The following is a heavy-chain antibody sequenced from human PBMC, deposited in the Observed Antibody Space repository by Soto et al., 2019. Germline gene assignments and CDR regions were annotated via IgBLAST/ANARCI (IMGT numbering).Heavy chain of an antibody. CDR3: ARGRSVVGATALDY. CDR2: IIPIFGTA. V-gene: IGHV1-69*13. D-gene: IGHD1-26*01. Sequence: SVKVSCKASGGTFSSYAISWVRQAPGQGLEWMGGIIPIFGTANYAQKFQGRVTITADESTSTAYMELSSLRSEDTAVYYCARGRSVVGATALDYWGQGTLVTVSS. J-gene: IGHJ4*02. CDR1: GGTFSSYA.